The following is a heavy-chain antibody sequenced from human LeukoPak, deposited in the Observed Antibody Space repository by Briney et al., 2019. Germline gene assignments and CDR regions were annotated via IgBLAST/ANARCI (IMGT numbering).Heavy chain of an antibody. D-gene: IGHD4-23*01. V-gene: IGHV1-46*01. CDR1: GYTLTSYY. CDR2: INPSGDST. CDR3: ASWGGGKSD. J-gene: IGHJ4*02. Sequence: ASAKVSCKASGYTLTSYYIHWVRQAPGQGLEWMGIINPSGDSTSYAQKFQGRVTMTRDTSTSTVYMELSSLTSEDTAVYYCASWGGGKSDWAQGTLVTVSS.